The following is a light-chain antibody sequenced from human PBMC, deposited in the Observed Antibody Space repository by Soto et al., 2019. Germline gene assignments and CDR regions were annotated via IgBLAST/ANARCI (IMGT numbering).Light chain of an antibody. J-gene: IGKJ4*01. CDR3: RQYGSSPLT. V-gene: IGKV3-20*01. Sequence: EIVLTQSPGTLSLSPGERATLSCRASQSVSSSYLAWYQQKPGQAPRLLIYGASSRATGIPDRFSGSGSGKDFTLTISRLEPEDFAVYYCRQYGSSPLTFGGGPKVEIK. CDR1: QSVSSSY. CDR2: GAS.